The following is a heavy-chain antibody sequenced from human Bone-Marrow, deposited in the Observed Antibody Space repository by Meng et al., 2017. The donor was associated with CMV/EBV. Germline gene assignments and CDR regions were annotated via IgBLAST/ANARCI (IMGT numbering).Heavy chain of an antibody. CDR1: GASSSSGFYY. CDR3: ARGKGYNSAYYFDY. Sequence: SETLSLTCTVSGASSSSGFYYWGWIRQSPGKGLEWVGNIFYSGTTMYSPSLKSRLTMSLDTSKNQFSLRLTSVTAADTAMYYCARGKGYNSAYYFDYWGQGTLVTVSS. V-gene: IGHV4-39*07. J-gene: IGHJ4*02. CDR2: IFYSGTT. D-gene: IGHD1-1*01.